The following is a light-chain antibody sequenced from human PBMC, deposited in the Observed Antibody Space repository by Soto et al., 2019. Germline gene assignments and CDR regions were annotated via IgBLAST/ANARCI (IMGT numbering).Light chain of an antibody. CDR1: TSNIGGNY. CDR3: ATWDDSLSGPV. V-gene: IGLV1-47*01. CDR2: RND. Sequence: QSVLTQPPSASGTPGQRVTISCSGSTSNIGGNYVHWYQQLPGTAPKLLIYRNDQRPSGVPDRFSGSKSGASASLAISGLRSEDEANYYCATWDDSLSGPVFGGGTKLTVL. J-gene: IGLJ3*02.